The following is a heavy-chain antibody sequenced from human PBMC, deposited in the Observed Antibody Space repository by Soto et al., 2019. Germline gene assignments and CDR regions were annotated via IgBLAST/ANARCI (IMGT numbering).Heavy chain of an antibody. CDR1: GASISSGTW. J-gene: IGHJ4*02. V-gene: IGHV4-4*02. CDR3: ARHGGFNQEY. Sequence: QVQLQESSPGLVKPSETLSLTCTVSGASISSGTWWSWVRQSPGKGLEWIGQIYHNENADYNPSLESRVVISADKSSNQLSLKMNSVTAADTAVYYCARHGGFNQEYWGQGTLVTVSS. CDR2: IYHNENA. D-gene: IGHD2-2*01.